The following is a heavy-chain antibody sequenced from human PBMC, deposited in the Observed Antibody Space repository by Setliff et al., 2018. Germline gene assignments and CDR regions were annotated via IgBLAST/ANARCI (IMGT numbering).Heavy chain of an antibody. CDR1: GYKFTDYW. J-gene: IGHJ4*02. CDR3: AASGTYFPFDY. V-gene: IGHV5-51*01. CDR2: IYPGDSDT. Sequence: LGESLKISCKGSGYKFTDYWIGWVRLMPGKGLEWMGIIYPGDSDTRYSPAFQGQVTISVDKSINTAYLQWGSLKASDTAMYYCAASGTYFPFDYWGQGTLVTVSS. D-gene: IGHD1-26*01.